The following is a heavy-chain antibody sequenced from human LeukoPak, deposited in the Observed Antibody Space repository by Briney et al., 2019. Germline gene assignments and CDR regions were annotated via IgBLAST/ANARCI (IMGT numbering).Heavy chain of an antibody. V-gene: IGHV1-2*02. Sequence: ASVKVSCKASGYTFTDYYMHWVRQAPGQGLEWMGWINPNSGGTNYAQKFQGRVTTTRDTSVSTAYMELSRLRSDDTAVYYCARDWVTTDAFDIWGQGTMVTVPS. CDR1: GYTFTDYY. CDR2: INPNSGGT. D-gene: IGHD4-17*01. J-gene: IGHJ3*02. CDR3: ARDWVTTDAFDI.